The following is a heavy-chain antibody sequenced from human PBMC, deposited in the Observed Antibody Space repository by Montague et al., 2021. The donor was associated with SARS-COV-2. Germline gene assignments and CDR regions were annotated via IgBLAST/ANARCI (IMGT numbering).Heavy chain of an antibody. Sequence: SETLSLTCTVSGGSIDSSSYHWDWIRQSPGKGLEWIGSIYYSGSTSYYNPPHRSLVTISADTSKNQFSLKLTSVTAADTAYYYCARYRRDGSYFLDYWGQGTLVTVSS. CDR2: IYYSGSTS. V-gene: IGHV4-39*01. CDR1: GGSIDSSSYH. J-gene: IGHJ4*02. CDR3: ARYRRDGSYFLDY. D-gene: IGHD5-24*01.